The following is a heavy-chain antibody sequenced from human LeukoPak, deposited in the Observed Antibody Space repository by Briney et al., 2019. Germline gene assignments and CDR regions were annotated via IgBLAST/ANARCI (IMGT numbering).Heavy chain of an antibody. J-gene: IGHJ4*02. CDR1: GFTFDYCG. CDR2: INWNGGST. V-gene: IGHV3-20*04. D-gene: IGHD5-18*01. CDR3: ARDNSGYSYGYIGY. Sequence: PGGSLRLSCAASGFTFDYCGMSWVRQAPGKGLEWVSGINWNGGSTGYADSVKGRFTISRDNAKNSLYLQMNSLRAEDTALYYCARDNSGYSYGYIGYWGQGTLVTVPS.